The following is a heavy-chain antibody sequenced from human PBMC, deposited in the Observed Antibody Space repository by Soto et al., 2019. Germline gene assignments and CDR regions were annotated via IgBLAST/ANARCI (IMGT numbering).Heavy chain of an antibody. CDR3: ARNPSSRWGYYSYGIDV. V-gene: IGHV3-21*01. D-gene: IGHD6-13*01. J-gene: IGHJ6*02. Sequence: EVQLVESGGGLVKPGGSLRLSCAASGFIFSSYSMNWVRQAPGKGLEWVSSISNSGSYIYYADSVKGRFTISRDNAKNSLYLQMTSLRAEDTAVYYCARNPSSRWGYYSYGIDVWGQGTTVTVSS. CDR1: GFIFSSYS. CDR2: ISNSGSYI.